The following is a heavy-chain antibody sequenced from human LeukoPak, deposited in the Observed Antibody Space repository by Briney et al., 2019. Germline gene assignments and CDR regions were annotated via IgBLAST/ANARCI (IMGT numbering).Heavy chain of an antibody. CDR1: GYTFTGYY. J-gene: IGHJ6*02. CDR3: ARRDDFWSGYPLPYDPANYYGMDV. V-gene: IGHV1-2*02. D-gene: IGHD3-3*01. CDR2: INPNSGGT. Sequence: ASVKVSCKASGYTFTGYYMHWVRRAPGQGLEWMGWINPNSGGTNYAQKFQGRVTMTRDTSISTAYMELSRLRSDDTAVYYCARRDDFWSGYPLPYDPANYYGMDVWGQGTTVTVSS.